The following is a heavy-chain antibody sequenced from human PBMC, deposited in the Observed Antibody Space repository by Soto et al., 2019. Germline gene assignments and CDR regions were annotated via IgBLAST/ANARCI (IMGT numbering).Heavy chain of an antibody. V-gene: IGHV1-46*01. D-gene: IGHD2-15*01. CDR1: GYTFTSYY. CDR3: ARDIEVVAATTGDWFDP. Sequence: ASVKVSCKASGYTFTSYYMHWVRQAPGQGLEWMGIINPSGGSTSYAQKFQGRVTMTRDTSTSTVYMELSSLRSEDTAVYYCARDIEVVAATTGDWFDPWGQGTLVTVSS. CDR2: INPSGGST. J-gene: IGHJ5*02.